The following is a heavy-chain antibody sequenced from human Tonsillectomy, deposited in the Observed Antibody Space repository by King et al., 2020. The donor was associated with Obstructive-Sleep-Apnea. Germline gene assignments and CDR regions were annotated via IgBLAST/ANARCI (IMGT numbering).Heavy chain of an antibody. D-gene: IGHD4-11*01. CDR1: GFTFDRHA. V-gene: IGHV3-9*01. Sequence: VQLVESGGGLVQPGMSLRLSCSMSGFTFDRHAMHWVRQAPGKGLEWVSGFSLDTDGRGYADSVKGRFTVSRDYDKNSVHLEMNSLREEDTAVYYCGRDDSPGCPGHWGQGTLVTGSS. J-gene: IGHJ1*01. CDR2: FSLDTDGR. CDR3: GRDDSPGCPGH.